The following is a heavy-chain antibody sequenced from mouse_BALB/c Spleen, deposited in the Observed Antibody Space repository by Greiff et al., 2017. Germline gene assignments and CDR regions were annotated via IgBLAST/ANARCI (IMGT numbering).Heavy chain of an antibody. CDR3: ARGRDGSSPFAY. D-gene: IGHD1-1*01. CDR1: GFTFSSYA. CDR2: ISSGGST. Sequence: EVLLVESGGGLVKPGGSLKLSCAASGFTFSSYAMSWVRQTPEKRLEWVASISSGGSTYYPDSVKGRFTISRDNARTILYLQMSSLRSEDTAMYYCARGRDGSSPFAYWGQGTLVTVSA. J-gene: IGHJ3*01. V-gene: IGHV5-6-5*01.